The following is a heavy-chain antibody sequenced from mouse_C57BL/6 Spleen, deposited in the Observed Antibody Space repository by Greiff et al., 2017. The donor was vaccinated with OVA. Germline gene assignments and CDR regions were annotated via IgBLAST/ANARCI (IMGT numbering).Heavy chain of an antibody. D-gene: IGHD2-5*01. V-gene: IGHV1-72*01. J-gene: IGHJ4*01. CDR2: IDPNSGGT. Sequence: QVQLQQPGAELVKPGASVKLSCKASGYTFTSYWMHWVKQRPGRGLEWIGRIDPNSGGTKYNEKFKSKATLTVDKPSSTAYMQLSSLTSEDSAVYYCAPSYSNPEGYAMYYWGQGTSVTVSS. CDR3: APSYSNPEGYAMYY. CDR1: GYTFTSYW.